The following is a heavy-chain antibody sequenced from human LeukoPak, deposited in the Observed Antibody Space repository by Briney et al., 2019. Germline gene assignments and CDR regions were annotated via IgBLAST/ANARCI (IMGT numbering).Heavy chain of an antibody. CDR1: GVSISRSNW. CDR3: ARVGPTLYYFDY. Sequence: PSETLSLTCAVSGVSISRSNWWSWVRQPPGKGLELIGEIYHSGSTNYNPSLKSRVTISVDKSKNQFSLKLSSVTAADTAVYYRARVGPTLYYFDYWGQGTLVTVSS. CDR2: IYHSGST. V-gene: IGHV4-4*02. D-gene: IGHD1-26*01. J-gene: IGHJ4*02.